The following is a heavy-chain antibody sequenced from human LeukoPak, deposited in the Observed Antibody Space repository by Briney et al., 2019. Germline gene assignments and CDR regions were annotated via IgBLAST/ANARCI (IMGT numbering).Heavy chain of an antibody. CDR2: INPNSGGT. CDR1: GYTFTGYY. D-gene: IGHD5-12*01. Sequence: AGVKVSCKACGYTFTGYYIHWVGQAPGQGLAWMGWINPNSGGTNYAQKFQGRVTMTRDTCNSTAYMELSRLRSDGTAVYYCARVLSGYSGYVFDYWGQGTLVTVSS. CDR3: ARVLSGYSGYVFDY. J-gene: IGHJ4*02. V-gene: IGHV1-2*02.